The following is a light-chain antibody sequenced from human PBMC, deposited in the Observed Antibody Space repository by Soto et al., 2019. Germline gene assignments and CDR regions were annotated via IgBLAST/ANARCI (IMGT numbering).Light chain of an antibody. V-gene: IGLV2-14*01. CDR1: SSDVGAYNY. CDR2: EVS. Sequence: QSALTQPAPVSGSPGQSITLSCAGTSSDVGAYNYVSWYQQHPGKAPKLIIYEVSNRPSGVSHRFSGSKSGNTASLTISGLQAEDEADYYCSSHASSSTWVFGGGTQLTVL. J-gene: IGLJ3*02. CDR3: SSHASSSTWV.